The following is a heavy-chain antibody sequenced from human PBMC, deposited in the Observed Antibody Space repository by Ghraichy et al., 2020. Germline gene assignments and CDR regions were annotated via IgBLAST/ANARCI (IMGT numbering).Heavy chain of an antibody. CDR3: AKGVYSSGWYGLTRYFDY. D-gene: IGHD6-19*01. V-gene: IGHV3-23*01. Sequence: GGSLRLSCAASGFTFSSYAMSWVRQAPGKGLEWVSAISGSGGSTYYADSVKGRFTISRDNSKNTLYLQMNSLRAEDTAVYYCAKGVYSSGWYGLTRYFDYWGQGTLVTVSS. J-gene: IGHJ4*02. CDR2: ISGSGGST. CDR1: GFTFSSYA.